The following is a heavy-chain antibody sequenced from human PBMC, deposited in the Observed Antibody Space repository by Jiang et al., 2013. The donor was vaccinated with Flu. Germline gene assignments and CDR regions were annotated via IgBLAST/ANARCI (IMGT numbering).Heavy chain of an antibody. CDR3: ARDETGYSRSSWLIEVGGKKRFDS. V-gene: IGHV1-18*04. J-gene: IGHJ4*02. CDR1: GYIFTSYG. D-gene: IGHD6-6*01. Sequence: GAEVKKPGASVKVSCKASGYIFTSYGVSWVRQAPGQGLEWMGWISPYNGDTIYAQRLQGRLSLTTDTSTSTAYMELRSLRSDDTAVYFCARDETGYSRSSWLIEVGGKKRFDSWGQGTLVTVSS. CDR2: ISPYNGDT.